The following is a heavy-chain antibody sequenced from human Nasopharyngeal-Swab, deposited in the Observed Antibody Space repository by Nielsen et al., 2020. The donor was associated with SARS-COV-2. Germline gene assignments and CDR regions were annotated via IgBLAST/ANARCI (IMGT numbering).Heavy chain of an antibody. J-gene: IGHJ4*02. D-gene: IGHD3-10*01. CDR1: GFTFSSYG. CDR2: ISYDGSNK. CDR3: AKDWDYYGSGSYLDY. V-gene: IGHV3-30*18. Sequence: GGSLRLSCAASGFTFSSYGMHWVRQAPGKGLEWVAVISYDGSNKYYADSVKGRFTISRDNSKNTLYLQMNSLRAEDTAVYYCAKDWDYYGSGSYLDYWGQGTLVTVSS.